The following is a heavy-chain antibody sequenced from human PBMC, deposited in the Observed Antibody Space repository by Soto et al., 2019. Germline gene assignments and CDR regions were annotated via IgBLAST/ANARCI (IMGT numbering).Heavy chain of an antibody. D-gene: IGHD2-2*01. CDR2: ISADGAST. Sequence: GGSLRLSCAASGFRFSSYAMDWVRQSPGKGLEWVSAISADGASTFYADSVKGRFTISRDNSKNTLYLQMNGLRAEDTAVYYCAKDLRIVVVPARRYYYMDVWGKGTTVTVSS. CDR3: AKDLRIVVVPARRYYYMDV. J-gene: IGHJ6*03. V-gene: IGHV3-23*01. CDR1: GFRFSSYA.